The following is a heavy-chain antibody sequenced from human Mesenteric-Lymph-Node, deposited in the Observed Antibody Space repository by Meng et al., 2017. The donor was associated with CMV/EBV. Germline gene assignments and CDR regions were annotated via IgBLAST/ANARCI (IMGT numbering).Heavy chain of an antibody. CDR3: ARDDPGPRAFDC. J-gene: IGHJ4*02. CDR1: GFTFRNYW. Sequence: GESLKISCVASGFTFRNYWMSWVRQAPGKGLEWVANINEDGSTIYFVDSLKGRFTISRDNAKNSLYLQMNSLGVEDTAIYYCARDDPGPRAFDCWGQGMLVTVSS. CDR2: INEDGSTI. V-gene: IGHV3-7*03.